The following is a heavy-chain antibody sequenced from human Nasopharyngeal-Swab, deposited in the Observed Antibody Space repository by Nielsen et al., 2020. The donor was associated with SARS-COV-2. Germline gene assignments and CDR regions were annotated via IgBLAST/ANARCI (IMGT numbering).Heavy chain of an antibody. V-gene: IGHV3-23*01. CDR3: STLPLGYCSGVSCLDA. CDR1: GFTFSNYA. D-gene: IGHD2-15*01. Sequence: LSLTCAASGFTFSNYAMSWVRQAPGKGLEWVSSIFGSGAITSYADSVKGRFTISRDNSKNTLYLQMDSLRAEDTAVYYCSTLPLGYCSGVSCLDAWGQGTLVTVSS. J-gene: IGHJ5*02. CDR2: IFGSGAIT.